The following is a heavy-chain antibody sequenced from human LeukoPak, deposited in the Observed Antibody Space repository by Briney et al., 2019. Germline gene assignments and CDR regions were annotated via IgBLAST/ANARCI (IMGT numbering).Heavy chain of an antibody. J-gene: IGHJ4*02. Sequence: ASVKVSCTASGYIFSNFFSSYGITWVRQAPGQGLEWMGWISPYNGKTKFAQKFQGIVTMTTETSTSTAYMELRRLRSDDTAVYYCARDMRHRYYFDYWGQGTLVTVSS. CDR1: GYIFSNFFSSYG. D-gene: IGHD1-14*01. CDR2: ISPYNGKT. CDR3: ARDMRHRYYFDY. V-gene: IGHV1-18*01.